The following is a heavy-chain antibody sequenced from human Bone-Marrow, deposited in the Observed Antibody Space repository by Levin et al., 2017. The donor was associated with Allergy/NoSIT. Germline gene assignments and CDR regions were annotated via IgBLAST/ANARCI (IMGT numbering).Heavy chain of an antibody. CDR2: IYNRGSS. CDR1: GGSITAGGYS. J-gene: IGHJ6*03. CDR3: ASTANWYYYYMDV. Sequence: SQTLSLTCAVSGGSITAGGYSWSWIRQPPGKGLEWIGYIYNRGSSNYNPSLKSRVTISLDTSKNQFSLKLSSVTAADTAVYYCASTANWYYYYMDVWGKGTTVAVSS. V-gene: IGHV4-61*08. D-gene: IGHD5-18*01.